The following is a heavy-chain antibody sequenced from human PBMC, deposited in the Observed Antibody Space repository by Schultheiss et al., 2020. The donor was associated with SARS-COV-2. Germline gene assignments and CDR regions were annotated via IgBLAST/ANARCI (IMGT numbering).Heavy chain of an antibody. CDR3: ARISIVDDFWSGYYIEPTDPYYFDY. Sequence: SGPTLVKPTQTLTLTCTFSGFSLSTSGVGVGWIRQPPGKALEWLALIYWDDDKRYSPSLKSRLTITKDTSKSQVVLTMTNMDPVDTATYYCARISIVDDFWSGYYIEPTDPYYFDYWGQGTLVTVSS. J-gene: IGHJ4*02. CDR1: GFSLSTSGVG. CDR2: IYWDDDK. V-gene: IGHV2-5*02. D-gene: IGHD3-3*01.